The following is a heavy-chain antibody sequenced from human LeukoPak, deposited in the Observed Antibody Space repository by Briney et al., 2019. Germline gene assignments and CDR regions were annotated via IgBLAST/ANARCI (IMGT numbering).Heavy chain of an antibody. J-gene: IGHJ4*02. CDR3: ARVFGTGSGWYRFFFDY. CDR2: TYYRSKWYD. V-gene: IGHV6-1*01. D-gene: IGHD6-19*01. Sequence: SQTLSLTCAISGDSVSSDSSAWNWIRQSPSRGLEWLGTTYYRSKWYDDYAVSVKGRISINPDTSKNQFSLQLKSVTPEDTAVYYCARVFGTGSGWYRFFFDYWGQGTLVTVSS. CDR1: GDSVSSDSSA.